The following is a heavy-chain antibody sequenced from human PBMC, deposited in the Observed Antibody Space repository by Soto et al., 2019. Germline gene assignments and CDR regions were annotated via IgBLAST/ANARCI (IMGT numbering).Heavy chain of an antibody. D-gene: IGHD1-26*01. CDR1: GFTFDNYA. CDR3: ARKARDLLGALDY. J-gene: IGHJ4*02. CDR2: ISGGTT. V-gene: IGHV3-23*01. Sequence: GGSLRLSCAASGFTFDNYAMSWVRQAPGKGLEWVSSISGGTTNYADSVKGRFTFSRDNSKNTLYLQMNSLRAEDTALYYCARKARDLLGALDYWGQGTLVTVSS.